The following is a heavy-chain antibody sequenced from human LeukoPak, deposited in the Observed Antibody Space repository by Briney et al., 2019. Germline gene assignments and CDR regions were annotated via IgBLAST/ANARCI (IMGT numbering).Heavy chain of an antibody. D-gene: IGHD2-15*01. V-gene: IGHV4-59*01. Sequence: SETLSLTCTVSGGSISSYYWSWIRQPPGKGLEWIGYIYYSGSTNYNPSLKSRVTMSVDTSKNQFSLKLSSVTAADTAVYYCARDGVVAATDDAFDIWGQGTMVTVSS. J-gene: IGHJ3*02. CDR1: GGSISSYY. CDR2: IYYSGST. CDR3: ARDGVVAATDDAFDI.